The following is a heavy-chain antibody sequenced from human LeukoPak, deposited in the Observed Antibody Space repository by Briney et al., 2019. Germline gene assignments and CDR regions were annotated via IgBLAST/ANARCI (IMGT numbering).Heavy chain of an antibody. D-gene: IGHD2-8*01. CDR2: INWNGGST. CDR1: GFTFDDYG. V-gene: IGHV3-20*04. J-gene: IGHJ4*02. CDR3: AREDCTNGVCSHFDY. Sequence: PGGSLRLSCAASGFTFDDYGMSWVRQAPGKGLEWVSGINWNGGSTGYADSVKGRFTISRDNAENSLYLQMNSLRAEDTALYYCAREDCTNGVCSHFDYWGQGTLVTVSS.